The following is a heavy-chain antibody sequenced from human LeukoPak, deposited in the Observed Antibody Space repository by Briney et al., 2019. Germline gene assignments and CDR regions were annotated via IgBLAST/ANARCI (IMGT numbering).Heavy chain of an antibody. Sequence: GGSLRLSCAASGFTFSSYWMSWVRQAPGKGLEWVANIKQDGSEKYYVDSVKGRFTISRDSAKNSLYLQMNSLRAEDTAVYYCARDSSSWYYYYYGMDVWGQGTTVTVSS. CDR3: ARDSSSWYYYYYGMDV. CDR2: IKQDGSEK. V-gene: IGHV3-7*03. D-gene: IGHD6-13*01. J-gene: IGHJ6*02. CDR1: GFTFSSYW.